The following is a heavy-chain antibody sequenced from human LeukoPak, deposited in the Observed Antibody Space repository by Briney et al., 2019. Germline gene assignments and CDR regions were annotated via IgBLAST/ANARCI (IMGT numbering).Heavy chain of an antibody. D-gene: IGHD1-1*01. CDR2: IKEDESDE. V-gene: IGHV3-7*01. CDR1: GFTFSSYW. CDR3: ARWRGRQSEFDY. Sequence: GGSLRLSCEASGFTFSSYWMSWVRQAPGKGLEWVAHIKEDESDEYYVDPVRGRFTASRDNAKNSVNLQMSSLRVEDTAVYYCARWRGRQSEFDYWGQGTLVTVSS. J-gene: IGHJ4*02.